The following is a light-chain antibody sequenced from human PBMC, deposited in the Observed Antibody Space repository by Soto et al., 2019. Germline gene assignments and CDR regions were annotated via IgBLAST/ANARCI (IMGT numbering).Light chain of an antibody. CDR1: LSVSDY. J-gene: IGKJ4*01. Sequence: EIVLTQSPATLSLSPGDRATLSCRARLSVSDYLVWYQQKPGQAPRLLIYDASNRATGIPVRFSGSGSGTDFTLTISTLEPEDFAVYYCQQRSNWPLTFGGGTKVEIK. CDR2: DAS. V-gene: IGKV3-11*01. CDR3: QQRSNWPLT.